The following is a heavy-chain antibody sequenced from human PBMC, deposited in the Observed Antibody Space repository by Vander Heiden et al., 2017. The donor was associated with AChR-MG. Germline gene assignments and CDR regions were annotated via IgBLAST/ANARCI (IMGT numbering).Heavy chain of an antibody. Sequence: EVKLLESGGGLVQPGGSLRLSCATSGITFSNYAMTWVRQAPGMGLEWVSTISGNGGGTYYADSVKGRFTISRDNSKNTLYLQMSSLRAEDTAVYFCSKDLRGGFDIWGQGTMVTVSS. CDR1: GITFSNYA. V-gene: IGHV3-23*01. CDR3: SKDLRGGFDI. D-gene: IGHD2-15*01. CDR2: ISGNGGGT. J-gene: IGHJ3*02.